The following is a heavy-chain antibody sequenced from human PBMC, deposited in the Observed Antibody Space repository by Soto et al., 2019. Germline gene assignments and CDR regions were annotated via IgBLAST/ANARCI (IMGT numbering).Heavy chain of an antibody. D-gene: IGHD4-4*01. V-gene: IGHV4-59*08. J-gene: IGHJ6*03. CDR1: GGSISSYY. Sequence: SETLSLTCTVSGGSISSYYWSWIRQPPGKGLEWIGYIYYSGSTNYNPSLESRVTISVDTSKNQFSLKLSSVTAADTAVYYCAKHMTTVSEGLKPGSYYYYYYMDVWGKGTTVTVSS. CDR3: AKHMTTVSEGLKPGSYYYYYYMDV. CDR2: IYYSGST.